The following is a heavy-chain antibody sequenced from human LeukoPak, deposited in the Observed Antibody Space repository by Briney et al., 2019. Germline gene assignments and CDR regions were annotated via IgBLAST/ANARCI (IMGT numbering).Heavy chain of an antibody. CDR3: AREGGDFWSGYYFDY. J-gene: IGHJ4*02. Sequence: SETLSLTCTVSGDSISTYYWTWIRQPLGKGLEWIGYIYYSGSTNYNPSLKSRVTISVDTSKNQFSLKMSSVTAADTAVYYCAREGGDFWSGYYFDYWGQGTLVTVSS. CDR1: GDSISTYY. CDR2: IYYSGST. D-gene: IGHD3-3*01. V-gene: IGHV4-59*01.